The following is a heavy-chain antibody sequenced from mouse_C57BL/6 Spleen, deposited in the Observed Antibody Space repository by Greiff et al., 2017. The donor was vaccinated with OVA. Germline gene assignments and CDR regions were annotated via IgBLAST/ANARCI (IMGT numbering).Heavy chain of an antibody. CDR2: ISYDGSN. Sequence: DVKLQESGPGLVKPSQSLSLTCSVTGYSITSGYYWNWIRQFPGNKLEWMGYISYDGSNNYNPSLKNRISITRDTSKNQFFLKLNSVTTEDTATYYCARDRYDYEFAYWGQGTLVTVSA. V-gene: IGHV3-6*01. J-gene: IGHJ3*01. CDR3: ARDRYDYEFAY. D-gene: IGHD2-4*01. CDR1: GYSITSGYY.